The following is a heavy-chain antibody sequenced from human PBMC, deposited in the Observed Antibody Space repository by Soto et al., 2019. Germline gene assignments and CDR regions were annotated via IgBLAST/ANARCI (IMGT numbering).Heavy chain of an antibody. D-gene: IGHD1-7*01. CDR2: ISYDGSNK. CDR1: GFTFSSYG. CDR3: AKGLITGTTIGFDP. V-gene: IGHV3-30*18. J-gene: IGHJ5*02. Sequence: VGSLRLSCAASGFTFSSYGMHWVRQAPGKGLEWVAVISYDGSNKYYADSVKGRFTISRDNSKNTLYLQMNSLRAEDTAVYYCAKGLITGTTIGFDPWGQGTLVAVSS.